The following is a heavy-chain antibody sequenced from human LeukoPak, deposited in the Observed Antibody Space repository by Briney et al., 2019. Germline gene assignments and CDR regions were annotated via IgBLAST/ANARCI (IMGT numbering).Heavy chain of an antibody. D-gene: IGHD1-14*01. CDR1: GGTFSSYA. CDR3: ARDPRTNSPGFDY. V-gene: IGHV1-69*13. J-gene: IGHJ4*02. CDR2: IIPIFGTA. Sequence: ASVKVSCKASGGTFSSYAISWVRQAPGQGLEWMGGIIPIFGTANYAQKFQGRVTITADESTSTAYMELSSLRSEDTAVYYCARDPRTNSPGFDYWGQGTLVTVSS.